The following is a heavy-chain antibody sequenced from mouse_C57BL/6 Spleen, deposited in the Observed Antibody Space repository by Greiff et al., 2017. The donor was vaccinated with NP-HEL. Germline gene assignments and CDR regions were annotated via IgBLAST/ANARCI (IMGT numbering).Heavy chain of an antibody. CDR2: ISSGSSTI. CDR3: ARLGRAMDY. D-gene: IGHD4-1*01. J-gene: IGHJ4*01. Sequence: EVKLVESGGGLVKPGGSLKLSCAASGFTFSDYGMHWVRQAPEKGLEWVAYISSGSSTIYYADTVKGRFTISRDNAKNTLFLQMTSLRSEDTAMYYCARLGRAMDYWGQGTSVTVSS. V-gene: IGHV5-17*01. CDR1: GFTFSDYG.